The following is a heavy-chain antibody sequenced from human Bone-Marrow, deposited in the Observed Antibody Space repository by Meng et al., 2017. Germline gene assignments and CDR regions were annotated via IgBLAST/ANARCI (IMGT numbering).Heavy chain of an antibody. CDR1: SGSINSYF. J-gene: IGHJ4*02. V-gene: IGHV4-59*01. CDR3: ARAIATRPDVFDY. CDR2: ISYSGST. D-gene: IGHD6-6*01. Sequence: QEQLQEAGPGLVKPSETLSLTCTVSSGSINSYFWSWIRQPPGKGPEWIGYISYSGSTNYNPSLKSRVTISVDTSKNQFSLKLSSVTAADTAVYYCARAIATRPDVFDYWGQGTLVTVSS.